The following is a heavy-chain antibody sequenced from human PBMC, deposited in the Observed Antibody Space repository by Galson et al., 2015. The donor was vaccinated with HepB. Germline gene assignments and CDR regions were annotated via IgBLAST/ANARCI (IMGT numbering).Heavy chain of an antibody. Sequence: SLRLSCAVPGFNVSSHYMTWVRQAPGKGLECVAHIYSGGNTYYAASVKGRFTVSRDNSKNTLYLQMSSLRAEDAAVYYCARGLVSSGYYGDYWGQGTLVTVSS. CDR1: GFNVSSHY. J-gene: IGHJ4*02. CDR2: IYSGGNT. V-gene: IGHV3-53*01. D-gene: IGHD3-22*01. CDR3: ARGLVSSGYYGDY.